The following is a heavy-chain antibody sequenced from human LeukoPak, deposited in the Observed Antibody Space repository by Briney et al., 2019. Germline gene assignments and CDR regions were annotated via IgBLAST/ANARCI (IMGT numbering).Heavy chain of an antibody. CDR1: GFTFSNYW. CDR2: IKQDGSEK. D-gene: IGHD3-10*01. V-gene: IGHV3-7*01. CDR3: ARDMVRGATSFRFDP. J-gene: IGHJ5*02. Sequence: GGSLRLSCAASGFTFSNYWMSWVRQAPGKGLEWVANIKQDGSEKYYVDSVKGRFTISRDNAKNSLYLQMNSLRAEDTAVYYCARDMVRGATSFRFDPWGQGTLVTVSS.